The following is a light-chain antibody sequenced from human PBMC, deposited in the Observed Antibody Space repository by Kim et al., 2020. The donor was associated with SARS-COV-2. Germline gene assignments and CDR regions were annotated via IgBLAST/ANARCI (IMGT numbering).Light chain of an antibody. V-gene: IGLV2-14*03. CDR1: SNDVGRYNY. CDR2: DVS. CDR3: SSFTSSSTLL. Sequence: QSALTQPASVSGSPGQSITISCTGTSNDVGRYNYVSWYRQHPGNAPKLIIYDVSNRPSGVSNRFSGSKSGNTASLTISGLQAEDETDYYCSSFTSSSTLLFGGGTKVTVL. J-gene: IGLJ3*02.